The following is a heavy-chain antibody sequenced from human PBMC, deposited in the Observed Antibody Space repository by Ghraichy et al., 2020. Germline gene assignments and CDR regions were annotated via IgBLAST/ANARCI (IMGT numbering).Heavy chain of an antibody. CDR3: ARQSSGSYDY. J-gene: IGHJ4*02. Sequence: ETLSLTCTVSGGSISSSSYYWGWIRQPPGKGLEWIGSIYYSGSTYYNPSLKSRVTISVDTSKNQFSLKLSSVTAADTAVYYCARQSSGSYDYWGQGTLVTVSS. D-gene: IGHD1-26*01. V-gene: IGHV4-39*01. CDR2: IYYSGST. CDR1: GGSISSSSYY.